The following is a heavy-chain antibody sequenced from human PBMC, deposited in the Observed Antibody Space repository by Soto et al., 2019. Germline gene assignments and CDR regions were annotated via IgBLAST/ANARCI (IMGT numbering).Heavy chain of an antibody. CDR1: GGSISRSTYY. D-gene: IGHD2-2*01. Sequence: SETLSLTCTVSGGSISRSTYYWGWIRQPPGKGLEWIGSIYYSGSTYYNPSLKSRVTVSKDTSKNQFSLKVASVTAADTAIYYCGRVMIGTSRHTDSDYWGQGTQVTVPQ. J-gene: IGHJ4*02. CDR2: IYYSGST. CDR3: GRVMIGTSRHTDSDY. V-gene: IGHV4-39*01.